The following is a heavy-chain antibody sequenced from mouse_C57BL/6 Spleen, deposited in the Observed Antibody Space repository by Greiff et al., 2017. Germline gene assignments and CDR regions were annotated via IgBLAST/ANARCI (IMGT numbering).Heavy chain of an antibody. J-gene: IGHJ3*01. CDR2: IHPNSGST. D-gene: IGHD1-1*01. CDR1: GYTFTSYW. Sequence: QVQLQQSGAELVKPGASVKLSCKASGYTFTSYWMHWVKQRPGQGLEWIGMIHPNSGSTNYNEKFKSKATLTVDKSSSTAYMQLSSLTSEDSAVYYCARDYGSSFPPWFAYWGQGTLVTVSA. CDR3: ARDYGSSFPPWFAY. V-gene: IGHV1-64*01.